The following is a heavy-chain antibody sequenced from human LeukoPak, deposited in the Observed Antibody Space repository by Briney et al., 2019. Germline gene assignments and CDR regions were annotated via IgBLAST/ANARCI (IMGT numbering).Heavy chain of an antibody. Sequence: PGGSLRLSCAASAFTFRSYGMHWVRQAPGKGLEWVAFIRYHGSDKYYADSVKDRFTISRDNSKNTLYLQMNSLRAEDTAVYYCARGPSGYHNTGGQGTLVTVSS. CDR2: IRYHGSDK. J-gene: IGHJ4*02. CDR3: ARGPSGYHNT. CDR1: AFTFRSYG. V-gene: IGHV3-30*02. D-gene: IGHD5-12*01.